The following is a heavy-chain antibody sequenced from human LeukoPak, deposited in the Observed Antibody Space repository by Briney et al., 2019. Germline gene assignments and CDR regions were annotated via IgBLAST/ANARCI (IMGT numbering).Heavy chain of an antibody. CDR3: ARGGQKHVEMATMTDY. Sequence: PGRSLRLSCAASGFTFSSYAMHWVRQAPSKGLEWVAVISYDGSNKYYADSVKGRFTISRDNSKNTLYLQMNSLRAEDTAVYYCARGGQKHVEMATMTDYWGQGTVVTVSS. V-gene: IGHV3-30-3*01. D-gene: IGHD5-24*01. CDR2: ISYDGSNK. J-gene: IGHJ4*02. CDR1: GFTFSSYA.